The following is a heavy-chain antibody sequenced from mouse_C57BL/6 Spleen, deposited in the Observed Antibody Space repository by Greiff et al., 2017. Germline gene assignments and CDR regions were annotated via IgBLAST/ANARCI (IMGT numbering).Heavy chain of an antibody. Sequence: VQLKESGAELVRPGASVKLSCTASGFNIKDDYMHWVKQRPEQGLEWIGWIDPENGDTEYASKFQGEATITADKSSNTAHLQLSSLPSEDTAVYYCTTRLFAYWGQGTLVTVSA. CDR2: IDPENGDT. J-gene: IGHJ3*01. CDR1: GFNIKDDY. V-gene: IGHV14-4*01. CDR3: TTRLFAY.